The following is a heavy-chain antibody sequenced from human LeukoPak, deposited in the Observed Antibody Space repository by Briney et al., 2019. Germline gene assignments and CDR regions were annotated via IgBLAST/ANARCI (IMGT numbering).Heavy chain of an antibody. J-gene: IGHJ4*02. Sequence: GESLKISCKGSGYSFTSYWIGWVRQMPGKGLEWMGIIYPGDSDTRYSPSFQGQVTISADKSISTAYLQWSSLKASDTAMYCCARQRYDYVWGSYPPTGFDYWGQGTLVTVSS. CDR3: ARQRYDYVWGSYPPTGFDY. CDR1: GYSFTSYW. D-gene: IGHD3-16*02. V-gene: IGHV5-51*01. CDR2: IYPGDSDT.